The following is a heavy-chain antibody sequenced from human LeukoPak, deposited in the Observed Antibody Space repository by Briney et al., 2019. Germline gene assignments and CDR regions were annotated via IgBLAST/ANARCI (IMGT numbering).Heavy chain of an antibody. D-gene: IGHD1-7*01. J-gene: IGHJ6*03. CDR3: AGLTGTTPLEYYYYYMDV. CDR2: IIPIFGTA. V-gene: IGHV1-69*05. CDR1: GGTFSSYA. Sequence: SVKASCKASGGTFSSYAISWVRQAPGQGLEWMGRIIPIFGTANYAQKFQGRVTITTDESTSTAYMELSSLRSEDTAVYYCAGLTGTTPLEYYYYYMDVWGKGTTVTVSS.